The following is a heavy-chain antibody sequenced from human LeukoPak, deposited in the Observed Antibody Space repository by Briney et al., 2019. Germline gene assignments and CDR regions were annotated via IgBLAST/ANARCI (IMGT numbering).Heavy chain of an antibody. CDR3: ARLYSGSYPDY. V-gene: IGHV3-7*01. CDR2: MKQDGSEK. CDR1: GFTFSNYW. J-gene: IGHJ4*02. Sequence: PGGSLRLSCAASGFTFSNYWMSWVRQAPGKGLEWVANMKQDGSEKYYVDSVKGRFTISTDNAKNSLYLQMNSLRAEDTAVYYCARLYSGSYPDYWGQGTLVTVSS. D-gene: IGHD1-26*01.